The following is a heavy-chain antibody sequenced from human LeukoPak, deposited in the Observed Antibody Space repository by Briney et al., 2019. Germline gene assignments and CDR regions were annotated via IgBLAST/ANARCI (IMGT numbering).Heavy chain of an antibody. J-gene: IGHJ4*02. CDR2: ISYDGSNK. V-gene: IGHV3-30*04. CDR1: GFTFSNYA. D-gene: IGHD4-17*01. Sequence: PGGSLRLSCAASGFTFSNYAMHWVRQAPGKGLEWVAVISYDGSNKYYADSVKGRFTISRDNSKNTLYLQMNSLRAEDMAVYYCARDWGMTTMTPGLLLDYWGQGTLVTVSS. CDR3: ARDWGMTTMTPGLLLDY.